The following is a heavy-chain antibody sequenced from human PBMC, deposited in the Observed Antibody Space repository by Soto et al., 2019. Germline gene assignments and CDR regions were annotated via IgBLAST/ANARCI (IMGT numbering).Heavy chain of an antibody. CDR1: GYTFTSYG. CDR2: INAGNGNT. CDR3: ARDLGGWPDY. J-gene: IGHJ4*02. Sequence: GASVKVSCKASGYTFTSYGISWVRQAPGQGLEWMGWINAGNGNTKYSQKFQGRVTITRDTSASTAYMELSRLRSEDTAVYYCARDLGGWPDYWGQGTLVTVSS. V-gene: IGHV1-3*01. D-gene: IGHD2-15*01.